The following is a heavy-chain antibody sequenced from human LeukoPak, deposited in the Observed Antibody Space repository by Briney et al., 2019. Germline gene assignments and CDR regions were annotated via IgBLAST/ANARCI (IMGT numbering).Heavy chain of an antibody. J-gene: IGHJ4*02. Sequence: GGSLRLSCAASGFTFDDYAMHWVRQAPGKGLERVSGISWNSGSIGYADSVKGRFTISRDNAKNSLYLQMNSLRAEDTALYYCAKDIAEYSSSFFDYWGQGTLVTVSS. CDR3: AKDIAEYSSSFFDY. CDR1: GFTFDDYA. D-gene: IGHD6-6*01. V-gene: IGHV3-9*01. CDR2: ISWNSGSI.